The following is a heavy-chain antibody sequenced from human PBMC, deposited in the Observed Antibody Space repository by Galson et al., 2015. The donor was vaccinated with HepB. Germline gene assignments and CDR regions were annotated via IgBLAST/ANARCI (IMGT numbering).Heavy chain of an antibody. J-gene: IGHJ4*02. CDR3: ARDSYYYGSGSYYKYYFDY. D-gene: IGHD3-10*01. V-gene: IGHV3-30*03. CDR1: GFTFSSYG. Sequence: SLRLSCAASGFTFSSYGMHWVRQAPGKGLEWVAVISYDGSNKYYADSVKGRFTISRDNSKNTLYLQMNSLRAEDTAVYYCARDSYYYGSGSYYKYYFDYWGQGTLVTVSS. CDR2: ISYDGSNK.